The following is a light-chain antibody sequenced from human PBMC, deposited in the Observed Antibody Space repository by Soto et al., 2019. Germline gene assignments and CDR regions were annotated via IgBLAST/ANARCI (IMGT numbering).Light chain of an antibody. Sequence: EIVLTQSPGTLSLSPGERATLFFRASQSIATSQLAWYQQKPGQAPRLLIGASTRATGIPDRFSDSGSGTDFTLTISRLEPEDFAVYYCQQFAASPRTFGQGTKVDI. J-gene: IGKJ1*01. CDR2: GAS. CDR3: QQFAASPRT. V-gene: IGKV3-20*01. CDR1: QSIATSQ.